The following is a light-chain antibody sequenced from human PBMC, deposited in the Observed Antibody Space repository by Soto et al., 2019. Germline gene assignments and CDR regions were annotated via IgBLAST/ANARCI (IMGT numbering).Light chain of an antibody. J-gene: IGKJ4*01. CDR3: QQYGSSPPLT. Sequence: EIVLTQSPGTLSLSPGERATLSCRASQSVSSHLAWYQQKPGQAPRLLIYSASSRATGIPDRFSGSGSGTDFTLTISRLEPEDFAVYYCQQYGSSPPLTFGGGTKVESK. CDR2: SAS. CDR1: QSVSSH. V-gene: IGKV3-20*01.